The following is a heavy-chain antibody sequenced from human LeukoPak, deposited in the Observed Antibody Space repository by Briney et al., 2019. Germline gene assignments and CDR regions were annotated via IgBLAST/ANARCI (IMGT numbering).Heavy chain of an antibody. D-gene: IGHD2-2*01. CDR2: IIPILGIA. J-gene: IGHJ4*02. CDR3: ATTAVVPAARSFDY. Sequence: ASVKVSCKASGGTFSSYAISWVRQAPGQGLEWMGRIIPILGIANYAQKLQGRVTMTTDTSTSTAYMELRSLRSDDTAVYYCATTAVVPAARSFDYWGQGTLVTVSS. CDR1: GGTFSSYA. V-gene: IGHV1-69*04.